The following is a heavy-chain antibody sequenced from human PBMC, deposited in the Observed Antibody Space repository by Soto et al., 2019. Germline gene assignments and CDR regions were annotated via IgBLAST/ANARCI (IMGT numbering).Heavy chain of an antibody. CDR2: IYYSGST. CDR3: ARAYYDSSGYYRWYYFDY. D-gene: IGHD3-22*01. J-gene: IGHJ4*02. V-gene: IGHV4-59*01. Sequence: SETLSLTCTVSGGSISSYYWSWIRQPPGKGLEWIGYIYYSGSTNYNPSLKSRVTISVDTSKNQFSLKLSSVTAADTAVYYCARAYYDSSGYYRWYYFDYWGQGTLVTVSS. CDR1: GGSISSYY.